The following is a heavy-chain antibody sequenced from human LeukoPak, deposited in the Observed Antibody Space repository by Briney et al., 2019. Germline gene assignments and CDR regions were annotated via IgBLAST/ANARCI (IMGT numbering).Heavy chain of an antibody. J-gene: IGHJ6*03. CDR1: GGSFSGYY. V-gene: IGHV4-34*01. D-gene: IGHD4-11*01. CDR3: ARPADYSNYYYYYYMDV. CDR2: INHSGST. Sequence: PSETLSLTCAVYGGSFSGYYWSWIRQPPGKGLEWIGEINHSGSTNYNPSLKSRVTISVDTSKNQFSLKLNSVTAADTAVYYCARPADYSNYYYYYYMDVWGKGTTVTVSS.